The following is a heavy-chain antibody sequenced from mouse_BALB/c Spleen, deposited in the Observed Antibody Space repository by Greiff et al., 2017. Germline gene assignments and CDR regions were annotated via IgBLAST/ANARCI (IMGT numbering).Heavy chain of an antibody. D-gene: IGHD1-1*01. Sequence: QVQLKESGAELAKPGASVKMSCKASGYTFTSYWMHWVKQRPGQGLEWIGYINPSTGYTEYNQKFKDKATLTADKSSSTAYMQLSSLTSEDSAVYYCARGYGSSYYAMDYWGQGTSVTVSS. J-gene: IGHJ4*01. CDR1: GYTFTSYW. V-gene: IGHV1-7*01. CDR2: INPSTGYT. CDR3: ARGYGSSYYAMDY.